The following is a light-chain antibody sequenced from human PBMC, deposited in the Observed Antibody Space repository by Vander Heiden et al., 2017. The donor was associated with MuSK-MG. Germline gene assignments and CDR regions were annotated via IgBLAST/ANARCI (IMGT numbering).Light chain of an antibody. J-gene: IGLJ2*01. Sequence: QSVLTQPPSASGTPGQRVALSCSGSRSNIGSNYVYWYQQHPGTAPKLLIYRNNQRPSGAPDRFSGSKSGTSASLAISGLRSEDEADYYCAAWDDSLSGVVFGGGTKLTVL. CDR2: RNN. CDR3: AAWDDSLSGVV. CDR1: RSNIGSNY. V-gene: IGLV1-47*01.